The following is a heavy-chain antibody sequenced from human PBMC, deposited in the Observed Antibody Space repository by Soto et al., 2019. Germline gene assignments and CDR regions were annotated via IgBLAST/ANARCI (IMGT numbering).Heavy chain of an antibody. CDR1: GGSFSGYY. D-gene: IGHD3-9*01. CDR2: INHSGST. CDR3: ATPPRAYDILTGYYDCSAALLDY. V-gene: IGHV4-34*01. Sequence: SETLSLTCAVYGGSFSGYYWSWIRKPPGKGLEWIGEINHSGSTNYNPSLKSRVTVSVDTSKNQFSLKLSSVTAADTAVYYCATPPRAYDILTGYYDCSAALLDYWGQGTLVTVSS. J-gene: IGHJ4*02.